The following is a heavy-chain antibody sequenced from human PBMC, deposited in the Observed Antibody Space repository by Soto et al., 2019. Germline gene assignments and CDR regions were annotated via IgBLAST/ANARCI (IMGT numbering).Heavy chain of an antibody. J-gene: IGHJ4*02. D-gene: IGHD3-10*01. Sequence: SETLSLTCTVSGGSISSGDYYWSWIRQPPGKGLEWIGYIYYSGSTYYNPSLKSRVTISVDTSKNQFSLKLSSVTAADTAVYYCARGDYYGSGSYFDYWGQGTLVTVYS. V-gene: IGHV4-30-4*01. CDR1: GGSISSGDYY. CDR2: IYYSGST. CDR3: ARGDYYGSGSYFDY.